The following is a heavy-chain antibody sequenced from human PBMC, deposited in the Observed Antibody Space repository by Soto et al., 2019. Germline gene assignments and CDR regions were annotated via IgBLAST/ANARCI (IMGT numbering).Heavy chain of an antibody. CDR2: INPNSGNI. J-gene: IGHJ4*02. CDR3: ARGRASGSYYLLDY. Sequence: SVKVSCKASGDTFTTYDINWVRQATVHGLEWMGWINPNSGNIGYAQRFQGRVTMTRDTAIRTAYMEVSSLRSDDTAVYYCARGRASGSYYLLDYWGQGTLVTVSS. V-gene: IGHV1-8*01. D-gene: IGHD3-10*01. CDR1: GDTFTTYD.